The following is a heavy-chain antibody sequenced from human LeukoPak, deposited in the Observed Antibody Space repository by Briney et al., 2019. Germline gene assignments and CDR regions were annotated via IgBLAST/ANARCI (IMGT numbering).Heavy chain of an antibody. CDR2: INHSRST. CDR1: GGSFSGYY. CDR3: ARLCGIAVAGTLDCWFDP. Sequence: SETLSLTCAVYGGSFSGYYWSWIRQPPGKGLEWIGEINHSRSTNYNPSLKSRVTISVDTSKNQFSLKLSSVTAADTAVYYCARLCGIAVAGTLDCWFDPWGQGTLVTVSA. V-gene: IGHV4-34*01. D-gene: IGHD6-19*01. J-gene: IGHJ5*02.